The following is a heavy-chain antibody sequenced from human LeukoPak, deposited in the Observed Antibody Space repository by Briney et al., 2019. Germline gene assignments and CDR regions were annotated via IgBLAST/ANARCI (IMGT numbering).Heavy chain of an antibody. D-gene: IGHD6-19*01. CDR1: GYTFTSYG. V-gene: IGHV1-18*01. CDR3: ARDHELYSSGWYPNPDDAFDI. J-gene: IGHJ3*02. CDR2: ISAYNGNT. Sequence: ASVKVSCKASGYTFTSYGISWVRQAPGQGLEWMGWISAYNGNTNYAQKLQGRVTMTTDTSSSTAYMDLRSLRSDDTAVYYCARDHELYSSGWYPNPDDAFDIWGQGTMVTVSS.